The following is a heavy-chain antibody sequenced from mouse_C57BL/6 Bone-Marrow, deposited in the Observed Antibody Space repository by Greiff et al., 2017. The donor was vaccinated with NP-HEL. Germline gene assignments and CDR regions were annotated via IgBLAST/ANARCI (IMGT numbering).Heavy chain of an antibody. CDR1: GYSFTGYY. D-gene: IGHD2-1*01. V-gene: IGHV1-42*01. Sequence: EVQVVESGPELVKPGASVKISCKASGYSFTGYYMNWVKQSPEKSLEWIGEINPSTGGTTYNQKFKAKATLTVDKSSSTAYMQLKSLTSEDSAVYYCACNYEGFAYWGQGTLVTVSA. J-gene: IGHJ3*01. CDR2: INPSTGGT. CDR3: ACNYEGFAY.